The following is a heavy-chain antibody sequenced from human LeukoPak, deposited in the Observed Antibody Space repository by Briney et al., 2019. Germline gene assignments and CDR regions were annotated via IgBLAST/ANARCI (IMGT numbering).Heavy chain of an antibody. CDR1: GFTFSSYW. CDR2: IKEDGSEK. D-gene: IGHD5-18*01. V-gene: IGHV3-7*01. CDR3: ARDRVTAMVTPIGY. Sequence: PGGSLRLSCAASGFTFSSYWMSWVRQAPGKGLEWVANIKEDGSEKFYVGSVRGRFTISRDNAKNSLYLQMNSLRAEDTAVYYCARDRVTAMVTPIGYWGQGTLVTVSS. J-gene: IGHJ4*02.